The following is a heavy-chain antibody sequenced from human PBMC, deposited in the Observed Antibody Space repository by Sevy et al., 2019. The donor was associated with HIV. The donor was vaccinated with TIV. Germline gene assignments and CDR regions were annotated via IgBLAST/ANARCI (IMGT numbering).Heavy chain of an antibody. CDR1: GGSFSGYY. CDR3: ATQNFWSGYRGTFDY. J-gene: IGHJ4*02. V-gene: IGHV4-34*01. CDR2: INHSGST. D-gene: IGHD3-3*01. Sequence: SETLSLTCAVYGGSFSGYYWSWIRQPPGKGLEWIGEINHSGSTNYNPSLKSRVTISVDTSKNQFSLKLSSVTAADTAVYYCATQNFWSGYRGTFDYWGQGTLVTVSS.